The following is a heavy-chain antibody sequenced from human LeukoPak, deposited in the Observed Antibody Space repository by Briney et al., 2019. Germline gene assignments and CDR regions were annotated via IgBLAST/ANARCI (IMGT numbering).Heavy chain of an antibody. CDR2: ISTYSGDT. CDR1: GNTFTSHD. V-gene: IGHV1-18*01. CDR3: ARGDYSNYGAFDI. D-gene: IGHD4-11*01. J-gene: IGHJ3*02. Sequence: ASVKVSCKASGNTFTSHDISWVRQAPGQGLEWMGWISTYSGDTNYAQKVQGRVTMTTDTSTNTAYMDLRSLRSDDAAVYYCARGDYSNYGAFDIWGQGTMVTVSS.